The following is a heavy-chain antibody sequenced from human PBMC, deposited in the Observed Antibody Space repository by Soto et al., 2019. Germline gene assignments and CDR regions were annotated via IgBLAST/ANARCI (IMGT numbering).Heavy chain of an antibody. D-gene: IGHD3-3*01. J-gene: IGHJ6*02. CDR3: ARDIGDFWRGPRDV. CDR2: ISSGGDSI. V-gene: IGHV3-48*03. Sequence: GGSLRLSCVGSGFTFSSYEMNWFRQAPGKGLEWVSHISSGGDSIYYADSVRGRFTLSRDDAKNSLFLEMNSLRDEDTAVYYCARDIGDFWRGPRDVWGQGTMVTVSS. CDR1: GFTFSSYE.